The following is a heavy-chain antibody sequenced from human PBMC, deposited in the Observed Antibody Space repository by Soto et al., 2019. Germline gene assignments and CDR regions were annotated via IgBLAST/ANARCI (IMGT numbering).Heavy chain of an antibody. CDR2: VNPNSGNT. D-gene: IGHD3-16*01. CDR1: GYTFTSYD. Sequence: VQLVQSGAEVKKPGASVKVSCKASGYTFTSYDINWVRQATGQGLEWMGWVNPNSGNTAYAQKFQGRVTMTRNTSISTAYMDLSSLRSEDTAVYYCARERSDLGGMDVWGQGTTVTVSS. V-gene: IGHV1-8*01. J-gene: IGHJ6*02. CDR3: ARERSDLGGMDV.